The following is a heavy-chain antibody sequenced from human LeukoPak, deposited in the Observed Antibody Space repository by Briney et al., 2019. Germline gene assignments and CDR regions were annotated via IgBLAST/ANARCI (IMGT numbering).Heavy chain of an antibody. V-gene: IGHV4-30-4*08. CDR3: ASGQLELPFDP. Sequence: SQTLSLTCTVSGGSISSGDYYWSWIRQPPGKGLEWIGYIYYSGSTYYNPSLKSRVTISVDTSKNQFSLKLSSVTAADTAVYYSASGQLELPFDPWGQGTLVTVSS. CDR2: IYYSGST. J-gene: IGHJ5*02. D-gene: IGHD1-7*01. CDR1: GGSISSGDYY.